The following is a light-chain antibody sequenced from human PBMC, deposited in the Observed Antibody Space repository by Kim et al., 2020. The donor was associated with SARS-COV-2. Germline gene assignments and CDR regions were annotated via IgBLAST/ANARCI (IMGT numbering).Light chain of an antibody. CDR2: AAS. CDR1: QGISNS. CDR3: QQYYSTPGLT. J-gene: IGKJ4*01. V-gene: IGKV1-NL1*01. Sequence: DIQMTQSPSSLSASVGDRVTITCRASQGISNSLAWYQQKPGKAPKLLLYAASRLESGVPSRFSGSGSGTDYTLTISSLQPEDFATYYCQQYYSTPGLTFGGGTKVDIK.